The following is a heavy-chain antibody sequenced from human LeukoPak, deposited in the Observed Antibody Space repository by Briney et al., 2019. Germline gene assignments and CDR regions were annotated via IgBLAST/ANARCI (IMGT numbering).Heavy chain of an antibody. CDR3: ARDPYSGNYGNYYYYYMDV. Sequence: GGSLRLSCAASGFTFSSYGMHWVRQARGKGREWVSYISSSSSTIYYADSVKGRFTISRDNAKNSLYLQMNSLRAEDTAVYYCARDPYSGNYGNYYYYYMDVWGKGTTVTISS. V-gene: IGHV3-48*01. J-gene: IGHJ6*03. CDR1: GFTFSSYG. D-gene: IGHD1-26*01. CDR2: ISSSSSTI.